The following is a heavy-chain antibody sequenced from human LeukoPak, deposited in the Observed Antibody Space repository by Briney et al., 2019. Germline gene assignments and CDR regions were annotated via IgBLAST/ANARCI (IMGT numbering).Heavy chain of an antibody. CDR1: GGSFSGYY. J-gene: IGHJ4*02. D-gene: IGHD3-10*01. CDR3: ASTSWGYYYGSGSYLH. Sequence: PSETLSLTCAVYGGSFSGYYWSWIRQPPGKGLEWIGEINHSGSTNYNPSLKSRVTISVDTSKNQFSLKLSSVTAADTAVYYCASTSWGYYYGSGSYLHWGQGTLVTVSS. CDR2: INHSGST. V-gene: IGHV4-34*01.